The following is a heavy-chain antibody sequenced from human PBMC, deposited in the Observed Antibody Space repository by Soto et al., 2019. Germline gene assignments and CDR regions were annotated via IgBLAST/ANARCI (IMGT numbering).Heavy chain of an antibody. CDR3: ARDRFWGANYDSSGYYYYYYGMDV. V-gene: IGHV4-4*07. CDR2: IYTSGST. J-gene: IGHJ6*02. Sequence: SATLSLTCTVSGGSISSYYWSWIRQPAGKGLEWIGRIYTSGSTNYNPSLKSRVTMSVDTSKNQFSLKLSSVTAADTAVYYCARDRFWGANYDSSGYYYYYYGMDVWGQGTTVTVSS. D-gene: IGHD3-22*01. CDR1: GGSISSYY.